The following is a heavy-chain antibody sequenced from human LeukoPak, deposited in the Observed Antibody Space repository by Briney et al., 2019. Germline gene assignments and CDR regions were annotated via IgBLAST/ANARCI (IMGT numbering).Heavy chain of an antibody. Sequence: GGSLRLSCAASGFTFSSYGMHWVRQAPGKGLEGVAYIQYDGSNEQYADSVKGRFSISRDSSKNILYLQMNSLRAEDTAVYYCAKDRCSNGIGCYYYYMDVWGKGTTVTISS. CDR1: GFTFSSYG. D-gene: IGHD2-8*01. CDR3: AKDRCSNGIGCYYYYMDV. V-gene: IGHV3-30*02. J-gene: IGHJ6*03. CDR2: IQYDGSNE.